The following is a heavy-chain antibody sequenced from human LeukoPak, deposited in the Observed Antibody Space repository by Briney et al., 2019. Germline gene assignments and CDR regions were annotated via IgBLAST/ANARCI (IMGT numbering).Heavy chain of an antibody. J-gene: IGHJ4*02. CDR2: FDPEDGER. V-gene: IGHV1-24*01. D-gene: IGHD6-25*01. Sequence: ASVKVSCKVPGYTLTELSMHWVRQAPGKGLEWMGGFDPEDGERIYAQKFQGRVTMTEDTSTDTAYMELSSLRSEDTAEYYCATPGYYFDYWGQGTLVTVSS. CDR1: GYTLTELS. CDR3: ATPGYYFDY.